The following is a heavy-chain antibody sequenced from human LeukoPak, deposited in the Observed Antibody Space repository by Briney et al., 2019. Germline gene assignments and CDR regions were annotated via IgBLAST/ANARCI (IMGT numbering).Heavy chain of an antibody. J-gene: IGHJ6*04. Sequence: GGSLRLSCAASGFTFNTYWMHWVRQAPGKGLVWVSSISSSSSYIYYADSVKGRFTISRDNAKNSLYLQMNSLRAEDTAVYYCARGDIAVAGTEYYYYYGMDVWGKGTTVTVSS. CDR3: ARGDIAVAGTEYYYYYGMDV. CDR1: GFTFNTYW. D-gene: IGHD6-19*01. V-gene: IGHV3-21*01. CDR2: ISSSSSYI.